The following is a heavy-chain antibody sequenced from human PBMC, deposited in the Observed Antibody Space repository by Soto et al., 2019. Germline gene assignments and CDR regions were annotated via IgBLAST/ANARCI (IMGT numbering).Heavy chain of an antibody. CDR3: AKRSGGFSEFDF. D-gene: IGHD5-12*01. V-gene: IGHV3-23*01. CDR1: GFTFSGFA. J-gene: IGHJ5*01. CDR2: VDYSGVYT. Sequence: EVQLLESGGGLVQPGGSLRLSCAASGFTFSGFAMNWVRQAPGKGLVWVSSVDYSGVYTFYAASLKGRFTISIDISKNVVYLELNSLRAEDTAVYYCAKRSGGFSEFDFWGQGALVIVSS.